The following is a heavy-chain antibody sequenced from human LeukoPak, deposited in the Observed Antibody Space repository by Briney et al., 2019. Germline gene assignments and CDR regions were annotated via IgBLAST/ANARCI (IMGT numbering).Heavy chain of an antibody. J-gene: IGHJ6*03. Sequence: GGSLRLSCAASEFTFSSFAMTWVRQASGKGLEWVSSITGSGVITYYADSVKGRFTISRDNSNKMLFLQMNSLRGEDTAVYYCAKGSDSDSSGWPEGHYYYMDVWGKGTTVTVSS. V-gene: IGHV3-23*01. CDR2: ITGSGVIT. D-gene: IGHD6-19*01. CDR1: EFTFSSFA. CDR3: AKGSDSDSSGWPEGHYYYMDV.